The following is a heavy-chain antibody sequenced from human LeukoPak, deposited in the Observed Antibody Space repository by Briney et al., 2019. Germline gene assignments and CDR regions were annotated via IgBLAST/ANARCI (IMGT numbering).Heavy chain of an antibody. CDR1: GGSIGTYY. J-gene: IGHJ4*02. CDR2: IYYSGST. V-gene: IGHV4-59*08. Sequence: PSETLSLTCSVSGGSIGTYYWSWIRQPPGKGLEWIGYIYYSGSTKYNPSPKSRVTISVDTSKNQFSLKLNSVTATDTAVYYCARHYGPWGQGTLVTVSS. CDR3: ARHYGP. D-gene: IGHD3-10*01.